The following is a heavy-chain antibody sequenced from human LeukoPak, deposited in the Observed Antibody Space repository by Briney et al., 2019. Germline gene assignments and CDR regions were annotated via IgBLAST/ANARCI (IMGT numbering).Heavy chain of an antibody. D-gene: IGHD2-2*01. Sequence: GGSLRLSCAASGFTFSDYYMSWLRQAPGKGLEWVSYISSDSSTIYYADSVKGRFTISRDNAKNSLYLQMNSLRTEDTAVYYCANTEYQRLGTDYWGQGTLVTVSS. J-gene: IGHJ4*02. CDR1: GFTFSDYY. CDR2: ISSDSSTI. CDR3: ANTEYQRLGTDY. V-gene: IGHV3-11*04.